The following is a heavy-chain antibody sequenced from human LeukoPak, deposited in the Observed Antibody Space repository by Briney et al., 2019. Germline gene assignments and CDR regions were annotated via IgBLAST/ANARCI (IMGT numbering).Heavy chain of an antibody. CDR2: IYHSGST. Sequence: SSQTLSLTCTVSGDSISSGGYCWSWIRQPPGKGLEWIGYIYHSGSTYSNPSLKSRVTISVDRSKNQFSLKLTSVTAADTAVYYCAGALSGYSYGRVGLDVWGQGTTVTVSS. V-gene: IGHV4-30-2*01. J-gene: IGHJ6*02. CDR3: AGALSGYSYGRVGLDV. CDR1: GDSISSGGYC. D-gene: IGHD5-18*01.